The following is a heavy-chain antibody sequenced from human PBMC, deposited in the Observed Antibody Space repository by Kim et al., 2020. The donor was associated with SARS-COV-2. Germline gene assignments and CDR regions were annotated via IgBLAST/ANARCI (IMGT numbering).Heavy chain of an antibody. CDR1: GYTFTNYG. J-gene: IGHJ4*02. Sequence: ASVKVSCKASGYTFTNYGISWVRQAPGQGLEWMAWVNTYNGNPKSAQKFQGRVTMTTDTSTSTAHMELRSLKSDDTAVYYCARDAGDYGVGFDFWGQGTLVTVSS. V-gene: IGHV1-18*01. CDR2: VNTYNGNP. D-gene: IGHD4-17*01. CDR3: ARDAGDYGVGFDF.